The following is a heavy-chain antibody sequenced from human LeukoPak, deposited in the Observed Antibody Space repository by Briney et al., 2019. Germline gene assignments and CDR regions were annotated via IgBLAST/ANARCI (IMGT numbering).Heavy chain of an antibody. J-gene: IGHJ4*02. V-gene: IGHV3-30*02. Sequence: GGSLRLSCAAFRFTFSSYGMHWVRQAPGKGLEWVAFIRYVGSNKYYADSVKGRFTISKDNSKNTLYLQMKSAWADDTAVYYCARVGDSSYDSWDYWGQGTLVTVSS. CDR2: IRYVGSNK. CDR1: RFTFSSYG. CDR3: ARVGDSSYDSWDY. D-gene: IGHD5-12*01.